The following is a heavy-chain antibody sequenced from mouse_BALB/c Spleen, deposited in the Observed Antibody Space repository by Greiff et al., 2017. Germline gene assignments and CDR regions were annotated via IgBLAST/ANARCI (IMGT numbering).Heavy chain of an antibody. D-gene: IGHD1-1*01. CDR2: ISSGSSTI. Sequence: EVKVVESGGGLVQPGGSLKLSCAASGFTFSSYTMSWVRQAPEKGLEWVAYISSGSSTIYYADTVKGRFTISRDNPKNTLFLQMTSLRSEDTAMYYCARPDYYGSSYFDYWGQGTTLTVSS. CDR3: ARPDYYGSSYFDY. CDR1: GFTFSSYT. V-gene: IGHV5-17*02. J-gene: IGHJ2*01.